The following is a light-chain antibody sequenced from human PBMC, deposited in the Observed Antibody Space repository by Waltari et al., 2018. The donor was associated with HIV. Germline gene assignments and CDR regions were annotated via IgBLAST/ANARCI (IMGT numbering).Light chain of an antibody. CDR3: DAAADKIVL. CDR1: ALAKTY. CDR2: KDT. J-gene: IGLJ2*01. Sequence: SSELTQPSSVSVSPGQTARITCSGDALAKTYARGFQQKPGQAPILVIYKDTERPSGSPAGFSGASSGTPVTLAIRGAQVEDEADYVCDAAADKIVLFGGGTKLTVL. V-gene: IGLV3-27*01.